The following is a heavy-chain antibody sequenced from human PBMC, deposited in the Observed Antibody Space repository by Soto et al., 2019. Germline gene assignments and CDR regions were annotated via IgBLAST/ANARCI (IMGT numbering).Heavy chain of an antibody. J-gene: IGHJ6*02. CDR3: AREPYKSPGDSIYYYYYGMDV. D-gene: IGHD2-21*02. Sequence: ASVKVSCKASGYTFTGYYMHWVRQAPGQGLEWMGWINPNSGGTNYAQKFQGWVTMTRDTSISTAYMELSRLRSDDTAVYYCAREPYKSPGDSIYYYYYGMDVWGQGTTVTVSS. CDR1: GYTFTGYY. CDR2: INPNSGGT. V-gene: IGHV1-2*04.